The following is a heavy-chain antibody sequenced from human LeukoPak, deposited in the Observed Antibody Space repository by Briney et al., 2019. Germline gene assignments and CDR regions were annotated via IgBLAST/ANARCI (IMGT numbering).Heavy chain of an antibody. V-gene: IGHV1-8*03. CDR2: MNPNSGNT. CDR1: GYTFTSSD. D-gene: IGHD6-19*01. Sequence: ASVKVSCKASGYTFTSSDINWVRQATGQGLEWMGWMNPNSGNTGYAQKFQGRVTITRNTSISTAYMELSSLRSEDTAMYYCARRAVADHYYYNMDVWGKGTTVTVSS. J-gene: IGHJ6*03. CDR3: ARRAVADHYYYNMDV.